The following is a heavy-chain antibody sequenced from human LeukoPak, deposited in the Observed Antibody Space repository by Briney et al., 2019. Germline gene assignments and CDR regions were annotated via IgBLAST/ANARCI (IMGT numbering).Heavy chain of an antibody. J-gene: IGHJ4*02. D-gene: IGHD3-10*01. CDR2: ISGSGGST. CDR1: GFTFSSYA. V-gene: IGHV3-23*01. CDR3: AKVPMVRGEWNFDY. Sequence: TGGSLRLSCAASGFTFSSYAMSWVRQAPGKGLEWVSAISGSGGSTYYADSVKGRFTISRDNSKNTLYLQMNSLRAEDTAVYYCAKVPMVRGEWNFDYWGQGTLVTVSS.